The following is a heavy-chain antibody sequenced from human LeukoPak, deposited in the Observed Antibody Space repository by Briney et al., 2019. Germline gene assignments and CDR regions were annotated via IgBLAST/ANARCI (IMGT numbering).Heavy chain of an antibody. J-gene: IGHJ4*02. CDR3: AKDRDYDFWSGYYWDN. V-gene: IGHV3-23*01. CDR2: ISGSGGST. CDR1: GFTFRAYS. D-gene: IGHD3-3*01. Sequence: GGSLRLSCAASGFTFRAYSMNWVRQAPGRGLEWVSSISGSGGSTYYADSVKGRFTISRDNSKDTLYLQMHSLRGEDTAVYFCAKDRDYDFWSGYYWDNWGQGTLVTVSS.